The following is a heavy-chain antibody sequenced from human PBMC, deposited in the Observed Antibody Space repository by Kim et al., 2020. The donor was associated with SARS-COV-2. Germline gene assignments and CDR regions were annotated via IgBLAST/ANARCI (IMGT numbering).Heavy chain of an antibody. J-gene: IGHJ4*02. CDR2: ISHDGSYK. Sequence: GGSLRLSCAASGFTFGTYGMHWVRQASGKGLEWVAVISHDGSYKNYADSVKGRFTISRDNSKSTLYLQMNSLIAEDTAMYHCASPRPDSSHFNPFDSWGQGTLVTVSS. V-gene: IGHV3-30*03. D-gene: IGHD3-3*02. CDR1: GFTFGTYG. CDR3: ASPRPDSSHFNPFDS.